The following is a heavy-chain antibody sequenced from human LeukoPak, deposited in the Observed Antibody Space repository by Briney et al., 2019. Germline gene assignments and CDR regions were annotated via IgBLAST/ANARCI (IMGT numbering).Heavy chain of an antibody. J-gene: IGHJ4*02. CDR2: INHSGST. D-gene: IGHD3-10*01. CDR1: GGSISSGSYY. V-gene: IGHV4-39*07. Sequence: SETLSLTCTVSGGSISSGSYYWSWIRQPPGKGLEWIGEINHSGSTNYNPSLKSRVTISVDTSKNQFSLKLSSVTAADTAVYYCARGLGYYGSGSYYDWGQGTLVTVSS. CDR3: ARGLGYYGSGSYYD.